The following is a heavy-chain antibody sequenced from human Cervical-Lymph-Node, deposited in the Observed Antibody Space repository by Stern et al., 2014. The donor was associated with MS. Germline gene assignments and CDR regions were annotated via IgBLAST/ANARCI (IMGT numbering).Heavy chain of an antibody. V-gene: IGHV5-51*01. CDR2: IYHGDSET. J-gene: IGHJ6*02. Sequence: VQLVQSGAQVKKPGGSLKISCQGSGYSFSRYWLAWVRQMPWKGLEWVGVIYHGDSETRYSPAFQGQVTISADKSIDTAFLQWNRLKASDTATYFCARHGWEQPTTHGMDVWGRGTTIIVSS. CDR1: GYSFSRYW. CDR3: ARHGWEQPTTHGMDV. D-gene: IGHD1-26*01.